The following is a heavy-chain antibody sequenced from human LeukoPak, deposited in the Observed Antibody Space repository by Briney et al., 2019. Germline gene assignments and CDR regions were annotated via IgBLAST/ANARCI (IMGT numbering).Heavy chain of an antibody. CDR1: GFTFSSQG. CDR3: ARDLRGYRYGGYPYFYGMDV. CDR2: FGTTGDT. V-gene: IGHV3-13*01. J-gene: IGHJ6*02. Sequence: GGALRLSCAVSGFTFSSQGLPWVPQAAGKGLEWVPTFGTTGDTFYPDSVKGRFTISRESAKNSLYLQMNSLRAGDTAVYYCARDLRGYRYGGYPYFYGMDVWGQGTTVTVSS. D-gene: IGHD5-18*01.